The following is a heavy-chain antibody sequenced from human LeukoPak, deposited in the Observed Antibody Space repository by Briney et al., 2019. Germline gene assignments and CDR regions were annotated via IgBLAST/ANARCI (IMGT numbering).Heavy chain of an antibody. CDR1: EFTFDDYT. D-gene: IGHD3-10*01. CDR2: ITRDGGIM. V-gene: IGHV3-43*01. J-gene: IGHJ6*02. Sequence: GGSLRLSCAASEFTFDDYTMHWVRQAPGKNLEWVSLITRDGGIMHYADSVKGRFIISRDNSKDSLYLQMHSPITEDTALYYCAKGSSGWSGSLDVWGRGTTVTVSS. CDR3: AKGSSGWSGSLDV.